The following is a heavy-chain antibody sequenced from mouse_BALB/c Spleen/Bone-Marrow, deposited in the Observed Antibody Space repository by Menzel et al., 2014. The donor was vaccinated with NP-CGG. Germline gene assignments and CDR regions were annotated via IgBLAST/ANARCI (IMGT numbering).Heavy chain of an antibody. Sequence: VMLVESGPEPMKPGASVKISCKATGHTFSSYWIEWVKQRPGHGLEWIGEILPGSGNTHYNEKFKGKATFTADTSSNTAYMQLSSLTSEDSAVYYCTRQGFACWGQGTLVTVSA. CDR1: GHTFSSYW. CDR2: ILPGSGNT. V-gene: IGHV1-9*01. J-gene: IGHJ3*01. CDR3: TRQGFAC.